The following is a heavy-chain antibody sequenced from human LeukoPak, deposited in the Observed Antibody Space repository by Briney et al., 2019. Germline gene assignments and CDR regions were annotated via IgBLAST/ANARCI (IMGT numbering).Heavy chain of an antibody. V-gene: IGHV4-59*01. Sequence: SETLSLTCTVSGGSISSYYWSWIRQPPGKGLEWIGYIYYSGSTNYNPSLKSRVTISVDTSKNQFSLKLSSVTAADTAVYYCARSRSYGDYWFDPWGQGTLVTVSS. CDR2: IYYSGST. D-gene: IGHD4-17*01. J-gene: IGHJ5*02. CDR1: GGSISSYY. CDR3: ARSRSYGDYWFDP.